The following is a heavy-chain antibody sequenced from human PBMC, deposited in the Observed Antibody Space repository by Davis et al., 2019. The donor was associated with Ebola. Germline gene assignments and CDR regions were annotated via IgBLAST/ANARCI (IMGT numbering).Heavy chain of an antibody. V-gene: IGHV3-21*04. J-gene: IGHJ6*04. D-gene: IGHD3-3*01. CDR3: ARSGLSFGVVKYHYGMDA. CDR1: GFIFRNYV. CDR2: ISSDSDYI. Sequence: GGSLRLSCETSGFIFRNYVMSWVRQAPGKGLEWVSSISSDSDYIYYADSAKGRFTISRDNAKNSLYLQMNSLRAEDTAVYYCARSGLSFGVVKYHYGMDAWGKGTTVTVSS.